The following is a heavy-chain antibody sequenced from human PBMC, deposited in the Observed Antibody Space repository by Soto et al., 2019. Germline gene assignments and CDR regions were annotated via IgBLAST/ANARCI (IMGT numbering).Heavy chain of an antibody. J-gene: IGHJ6*02. Sequence: QVQLVESGGGVVQPGRSLRLSCAASGFTFSSYGMHWVRQAPGKGLEWVAAIWYDGSNKYYADSVKGRFTISRDNSKNTLYLQMNSLRAEDTAVYYCARGYPVGMDVWGQGTTVTVSS. D-gene: IGHD4-4*01. V-gene: IGHV3-33*01. CDR2: IWYDGSNK. CDR1: GFTFSSYG. CDR3: ARGYPVGMDV.